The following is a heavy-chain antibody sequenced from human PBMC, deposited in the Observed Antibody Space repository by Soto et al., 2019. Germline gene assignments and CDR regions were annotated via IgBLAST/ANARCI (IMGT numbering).Heavy chain of an antibody. CDR2: IYWDDDK. J-gene: IGHJ4*02. Sequence: QITLEESGPTLVKPTQTLTLTCTFSGFSLGTGVGVGWIRQPPGKALEWLALIYWDDDKRYSPSLKTRLTSSKDTTKNQVVLTMTNMDPEDTATYYCARGFYTYTGYFDYWGQGTLVTVSS. CDR1: GFSLGTGVG. D-gene: IGHD3-3*01. CDR3: ARGFYTYTGYFDY. V-gene: IGHV2-5*02.